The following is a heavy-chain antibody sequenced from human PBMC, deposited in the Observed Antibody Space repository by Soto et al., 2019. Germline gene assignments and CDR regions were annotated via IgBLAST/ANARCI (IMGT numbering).Heavy chain of an antibody. CDR2: ISWDGGST. CDR1: GFTFDDYT. V-gene: IGHV3-43*01. Sequence: PGGSLRLSCAASGFTFDDYTMHWVRQAPGKGLEWVSLISWDGGSTYYADSVKGRFTISRDNSKNSLYLQMNSLRTEDTALYYCXXXXXHXXXXGVRNGXDVXGQGTTVTVSS. CDR3: XXXXXHXXXXGVRNGXDV. J-gene: IGHJ6*02. D-gene: IGHD3-10*01.